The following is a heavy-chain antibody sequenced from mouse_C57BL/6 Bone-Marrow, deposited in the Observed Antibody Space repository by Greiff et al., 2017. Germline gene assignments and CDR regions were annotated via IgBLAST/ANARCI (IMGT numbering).Heavy chain of an antibody. CDR3: ARHETIVTTKDY. J-gene: IGHJ2*01. CDR2: INSDGGST. V-gene: IGHV5-2*01. D-gene: IGHD2-5*01. CDR1: EYEFPSHD. Sequence: EVKVVESGGGLVQPGESLKLSCVSNEYEFPSHDMSWVRKTPEKRLELVAAINSDGGSTYYPDTMERRFIISRDNTKKTLYLQMSSLRSEDTALYYCARHETIVTTKDYWGQGTTLTVSS.